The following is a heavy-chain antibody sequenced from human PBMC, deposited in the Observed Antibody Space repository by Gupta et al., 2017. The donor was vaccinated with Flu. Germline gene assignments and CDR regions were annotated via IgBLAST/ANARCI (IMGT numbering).Heavy chain of an antibody. D-gene: IGHD5-18*01. CDR1: GFPFSSYS. Sequence: EVQLVESGGGLVKPGGSLRLSCAASGFPFSSYSMNWVRQAPGKGLEWVSSISSSSSYIYYADSVKGRFTISRDNAKNSLYLQMNSLRAEDTAVYYCARDGYVDTALGPAYNWFDPWGQGTLVTVPS. CDR2: ISSSSSYI. CDR3: ARDGYVDTALGPAYNWFDP. V-gene: IGHV3-21*01. J-gene: IGHJ5*02.